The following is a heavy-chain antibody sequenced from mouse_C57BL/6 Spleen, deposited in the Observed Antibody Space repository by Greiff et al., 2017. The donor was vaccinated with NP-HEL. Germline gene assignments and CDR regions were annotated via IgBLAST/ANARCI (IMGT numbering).Heavy chain of an antibody. CDR2: IDPSDSYT. V-gene: IGHV1-50*01. D-gene: IGHD2-1*01. Sequence: QVQLQQSGAELVKPGASVKLSCKASGYTFTSYWMQWVKQRPGQGLEWIGEIDPSDSYTNYNQKFKGKATLTVDTSSSTAYMQLSSLTSEDSAVYYCARFYYGNYGAMDYWGQGTSVTVSS. CDR1: GYTFTSYW. CDR3: ARFYYGNYGAMDY. J-gene: IGHJ4*01.